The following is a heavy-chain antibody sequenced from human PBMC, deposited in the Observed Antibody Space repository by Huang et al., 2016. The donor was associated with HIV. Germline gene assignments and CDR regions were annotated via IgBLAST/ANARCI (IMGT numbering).Heavy chain of an antibody. J-gene: IGHJ3*02. D-gene: IGHD2-2*01. CDR2: SDYSGST. CDR3: ARHMDCSSSSCLAGGHERGPFDM. Sequence: QLQLQESGPGLVKPSETLSLTCSVSGGSISSSSYYWGWIRQPPGKGLEWIGSSDYSGSTFYNPSRKNRVTISVDTSKNQFSLRLSSVTAADTSVYYCARHMDCSSSSCLAGGHERGPFDMWGQGTMVTVSS. V-gene: IGHV4-39*01. CDR1: GGSISSSSYY.